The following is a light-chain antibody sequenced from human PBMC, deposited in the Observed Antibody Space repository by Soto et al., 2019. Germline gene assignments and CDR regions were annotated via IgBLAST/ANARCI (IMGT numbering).Light chain of an antibody. CDR2: GSS. CDR1: QAIRND. J-gene: IGKJ1*01. CDR3: LQHNVFPRT. V-gene: IGKV1-17*01. Sequence: DIPMTQSPSSLSASVGDRVTITCRASQAIRNDLAWYQQKPGRAPKRLIYGSSSLQSGVPSRFSGRGSGREFTLTISSLQPEDFATYYCLQHNVFPRTFGQGTKVEIK.